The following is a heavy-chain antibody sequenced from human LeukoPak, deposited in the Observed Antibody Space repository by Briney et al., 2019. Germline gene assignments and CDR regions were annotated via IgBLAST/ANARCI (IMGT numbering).Heavy chain of an antibody. CDR2: ISGSGGST. CDR3: AKVVGGGYSSNYYYYGMDV. V-gene: IGHV3-23*01. D-gene: IGHD2-15*01. Sequence: GGSLRLSCAASGFTVSSNYMSWVRQAPGKGLEWVSAISGSGGSTYYADSVKGRFTISRDNSKNTLYLQMNSLRAEDTAVYYCAKVVGGGYSSNYYYYGMDVWGQGTTVTVSS. J-gene: IGHJ6*02. CDR1: GFTVSSNY.